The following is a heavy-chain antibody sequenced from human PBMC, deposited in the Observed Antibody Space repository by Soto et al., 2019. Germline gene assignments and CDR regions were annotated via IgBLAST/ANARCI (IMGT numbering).Heavy chain of an antibody. CDR2: IGWNTINI. CDR1: GFTFNDYA. CDR3: AKGPLNYYYYYMDV. Sequence: GGSLRLSCATSGFTFNDYAMHWVRQAPGKGLEWVSGIGWNTINIGYADSVKGRFTISRDNAKNSLYLQMNSLRAEDTALYYCAKGPLNYYYYYMDVWGQGTTVTVSS. J-gene: IGHJ6*03. V-gene: IGHV3-9*01.